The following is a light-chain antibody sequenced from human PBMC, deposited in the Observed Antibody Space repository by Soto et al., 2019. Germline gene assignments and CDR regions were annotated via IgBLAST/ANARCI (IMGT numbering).Light chain of an antibody. V-gene: IGKV3-20*01. CDR1: QSVSSNY. CDR3: QQYGSSPT. CDR2: TAS. Sequence: EIVLTQSPGTLSLSPGERATLSCRASQSVSSNYLAWYQQKPGQAPRLLIYTASNRATGIPDRFSGSGSGTDFTLTISRLEPEDFAVYYCQQYGSSPTFGGGTKVEIK. J-gene: IGKJ4*01.